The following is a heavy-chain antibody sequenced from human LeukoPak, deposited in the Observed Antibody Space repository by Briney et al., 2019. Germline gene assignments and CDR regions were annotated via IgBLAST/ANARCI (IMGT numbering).Heavy chain of an antibody. V-gene: IGHV3-30*18. Sequence: GGSLRLSCAASGFTFSSYAMHWVRQSLGKGLERVAVMSYDGFNKYYADSVKGRFTISRDNSKNTLYLQMNSLRAEDTAVYYCAKTKGNSYGYYFDYWGQGTLVTVSS. CDR1: GFTFSSYA. D-gene: IGHD5-18*01. CDR3: AKTKGNSYGYYFDY. J-gene: IGHJ4*02. CDR2: MSYDGFNK.